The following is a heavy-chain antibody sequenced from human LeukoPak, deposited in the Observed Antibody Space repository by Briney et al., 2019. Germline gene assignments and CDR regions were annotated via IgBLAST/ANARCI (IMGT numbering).Heavy chain of an antibody. Sequence: GGSLRLSCVVSGFSFSNVWMSWVRQAPGKGLEWVSVIYSGGATYYADSVKGRFTISRDNSKNMLYLQMNSLRAEDTAVYYCARGPIVGPTKGFDPWGQGTLVTVSS. CDR3: ARGPIVGPTKGFDP. CDR1: GFSFSNVW. J-gene: IGHJ5*02. V-gene: IGHV3-53*01. CDR2: IYSGGAT. D-gene: IGHD1-26*01.